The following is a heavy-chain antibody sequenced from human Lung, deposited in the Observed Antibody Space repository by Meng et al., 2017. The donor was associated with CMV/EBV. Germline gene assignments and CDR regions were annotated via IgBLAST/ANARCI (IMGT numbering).Heavy chain of an antibody. CDR3: ALFTRSWFDP. J-gene: IGHJ5*02. CDR1: GFSLSTSEVG. V-gene: IGHV2-5*02. D-gene: IGHD2-2*01. Sequence: TLKGPGPTLVKPTPTLTLTCIFAGFSLSTSEVGVGWIRQPPGKALEWLAVIYWDDDKRYSPSLKSRLTITKDTSKNQVVLTLTNMDPVDTATYYCALFTRSWFDPWGQGTLVTVSS. CDR2: IYWDDDK.